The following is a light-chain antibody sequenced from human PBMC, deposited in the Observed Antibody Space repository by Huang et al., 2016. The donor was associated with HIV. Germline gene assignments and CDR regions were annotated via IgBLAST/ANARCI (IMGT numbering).Light chain of an antibody. CDR3: QQSFTTPYT. V-gene: IGKV1-39*01. Sequence: DIQITQSPSSLSASVGGKITVTCRASQYIRTYLNWYQRRPGRAPNLLIYSASNLQSGVPTRFNASGSGTHFTLTITGLRPEDFATYYCQQSFTTPYTVGQGTKLDLK. CDR2: SAS. CDR1: QYIRTY. J-gene: IGKJ2*01.